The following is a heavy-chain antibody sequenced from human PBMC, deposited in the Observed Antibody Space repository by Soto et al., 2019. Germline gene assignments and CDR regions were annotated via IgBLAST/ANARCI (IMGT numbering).Heavy chain of an antibody. CDR3: AFVEWLHLWKYDY. Sequence: ASVKVSCNACGYTFTSYAMHGVRQAPGQRLEWMGWINAGNGNTKYSQKFQGRVTITRDTSASTAYMELSSLRSEDTAVYYCAFVEWLHLWKYDYWGQGTLVTVSS. V-gene: IGHV1-3*01. CDR1: GYTFTSYA. D-gene: IGHD3-3*01. J-gene: IGHJ4*02. CDR2: INAGNGNT.